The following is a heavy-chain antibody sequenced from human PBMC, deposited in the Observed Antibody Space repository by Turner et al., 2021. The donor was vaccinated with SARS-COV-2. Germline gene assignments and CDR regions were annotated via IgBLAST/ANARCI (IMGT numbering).Heavy chain of an antibody. CDR3: ATGYAYWGGDCSIHY. D-gene: IGHD2-21*02. Sequence: QVQVVQSGAQVKKPGASVKVSCKVSGYTLTELSVHWVRQAPGKGLEWMGGFDPEDGETISAQKFQGRVTMTEDTSTDTAYMELGSLRSEDTAVYYCATGYAYWGGDCSIHYWGQGTLVTVSS. CDR1: GYTLTELS. CDR2: FDPEDGET. J-gene: IGHJ4*02. V-gene: IGHV1-24*01.